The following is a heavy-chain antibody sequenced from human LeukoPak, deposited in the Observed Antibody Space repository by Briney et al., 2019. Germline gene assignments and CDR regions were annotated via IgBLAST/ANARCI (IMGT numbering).Heavy chain of an antibody. CDR2: INPNSGGT. CDR1: GYTFTGYY. CDR3: ATSRRSSGWYPLYFGY. V-gene: IGHV1-2*04. Sequence: GASVKVSCKASGYTFTGYYMHWVRQAPGQGLEWMGWINPNSGGTNYAQKFQGWVTMTRDTSISTAYMELSSLRSEDTAVYYCATSRRSSGWYPLYFGYWGQGTLVTVSS. J-gene: IGHJ4*02. D-gene: IGHD6-19*01.